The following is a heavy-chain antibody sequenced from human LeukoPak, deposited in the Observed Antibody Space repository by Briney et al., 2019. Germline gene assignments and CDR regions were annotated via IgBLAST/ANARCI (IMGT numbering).Heavy chain of an antibody. CDR3: AKERATETRRLDY. Sequence: GGSLRLSCAASGFTFSRYGMHWVRQAPGKGLEWVAVISYGGSNKDYADSVKGRFTISRDNSKNTLYLQMNSLRPEDAAVYYCAKERATETRRLDYWGQGTLVTVSS. J-gene: IGHJ4*02. V-gene: IGHV3-30*18. CDR1: GFTFSRYG. CDR2: ISYGGSNK.